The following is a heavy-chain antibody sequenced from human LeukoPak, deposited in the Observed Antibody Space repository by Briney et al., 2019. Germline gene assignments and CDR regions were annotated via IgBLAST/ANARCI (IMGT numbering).Heavy chain of an antibody. Sequence: PSETLSLTRTVSGGSLSSYYWSWLRQPAGKGLEWIGRIYTSGRTNHNPSLKSRVTMSVDTSKNQFSLKLISVTAADTAVYYGARQDPTMVRGVIIPNWFEPWGQGTLVTVSS. J-gene: IGHJ5*02. V-gene: IGHV4-4*07. D-gene: IGHD3-10*01. CDR2: IYTSGRT. CDR3: ARQDPTMVRGVIIPNWFEP. CDR1: GGSLSSYY.